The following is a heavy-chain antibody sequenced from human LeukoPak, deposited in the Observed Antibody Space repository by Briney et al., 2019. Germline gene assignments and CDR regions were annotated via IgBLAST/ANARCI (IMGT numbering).Heavy chain of an antibody. V-gene: IGHV3-43*02. Sequence: GGSLRLSCAASGLIFDDYAMHWVRQAPGKGLEWVSLISGDGGSTYYADSVKGRFTISRDNTKNSLYLKMSSLSTEDTALYYCAKDIGYSFGYYYFYSMDVWGQGTTVTVSS. D-gene: IGHD5-18*01. CDR1: GLIFDDYA. CDR3: AKDIGYSFGYYYFYSMDV. CDR2: ISGDGGST. J-gene: IGHJ6*02.